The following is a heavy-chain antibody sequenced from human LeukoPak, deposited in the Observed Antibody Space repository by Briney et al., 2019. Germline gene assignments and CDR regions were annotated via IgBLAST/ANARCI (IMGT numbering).Heavy chain of an antibody. CDR1: GGSISSGDYY. D-gene: IGHD3-3*01. CDR3: ARDRITIETRAFDI. V-gene: IGHV4-30-4*08. J-gene: IGHJ3*02. Sequence: SETLSLTCTVSGGSISSGDYYWSWIRQPPGKGLEWIVYIYYSGSTYYNPSLKGRVTISVDTSDNQFSLKLSSVTAADTAVYYCARDRITIETRAFDIWGQGTMVTVSS. CDR2: IYYSGST.